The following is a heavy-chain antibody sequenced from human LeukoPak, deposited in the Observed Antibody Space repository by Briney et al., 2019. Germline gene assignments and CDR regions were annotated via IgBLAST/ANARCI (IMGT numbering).Heavy chain of an antibody. CDR2: ITRSNYI. J-gene: IGHJ4*02. V-gene: IGHV3-21*01. CDR1: GFTFSSYS. Sequence: GGSLRLSCAASGFTFSSYSMNWVRQAPGKGLEWVSSITRSNYIYYADSVKGRFTISRDNAKNSLYLQMNSLRAEDTAVYYCGVFGELLMGDYWGQGTLVTVSS. CDR3: GVFGELLMGDY. D-gene: IGHD3-10*01.